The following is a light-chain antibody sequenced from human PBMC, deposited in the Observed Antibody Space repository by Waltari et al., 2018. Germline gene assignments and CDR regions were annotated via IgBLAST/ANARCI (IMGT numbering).Light chain of an antibody. Sequence: EIVMTQSPAPLSVFPGSRATLSCRASQSIRSNLAWYQHKPGQAPRLLIYGASTRATGIPARFSGSGSGTEFTLTISSLQSEDFAVYFCQQYDNWLGTFGQGTKVEIK. J-gene: IGKJ1*01. CDR2: GAS. CDR3: QQYDNWLGT. CDR1: QSIRSN. V-gene: IGKV3-15*01.